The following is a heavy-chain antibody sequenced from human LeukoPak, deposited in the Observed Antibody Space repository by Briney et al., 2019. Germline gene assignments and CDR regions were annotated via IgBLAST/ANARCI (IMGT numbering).Heavy chain of an antibody. V-gene: IGHV3-30-3*01. J-gene: IGHJ4*02. CDR1: GFTFSSYA. Sequence: GRSLRLSCAASGFTFSSYAMHWVRQAPGKGLEWVAVISYDGSNKYYADSVKGRFTISRDNSKNTLYLQMNSQRAEDTAVYYCASGRHSSGWTHYFDYWGQGTLVTVSS. CDR3: ASGRHSSGWTHYFDY. D-gene: IGHD3-22*01. CDR2: ISYDGSNK.